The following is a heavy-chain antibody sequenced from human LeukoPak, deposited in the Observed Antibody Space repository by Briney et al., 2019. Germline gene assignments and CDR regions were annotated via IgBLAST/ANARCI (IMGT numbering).Heavy chain of an antibody. V-gene: IGHV3-21*01. CDR3: ARVGRAAGYFDY. Sequence: ETLSLTCTVSGGSISSSSHYWGWIRQPPGKGLEWVSSISSSSSYIYYADSVKGRFTIFRDNAKNSLYLQMNSLRAEDTAVYYCARVGRAAGYFDYWGQGTLVTVSS. CDR1: GGSISSSS. J-gene: IGHJ4*02. D-gene: IGHD6-13*01. CDR2: ISSSSSYI.